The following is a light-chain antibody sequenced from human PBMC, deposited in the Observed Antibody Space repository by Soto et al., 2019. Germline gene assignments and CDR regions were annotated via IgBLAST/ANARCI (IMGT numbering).Light chain of an antibody. V-gene: IGLV2-14*01. CDR2: DVS. CDR3: SSYTSNSTRL. Sequence: QSALAQPASVSGSPGQSIAISCTGTSCDVGGYNYVSWYQQHPGKAPKLMIYDVSNRPSGVSNRFSGSKSGNTASLTISGLQPEDEADYYCSSYTSNSTRLFGGGTKVTV. J-gene: IGLJ2*01. CDR1: SCDVGGYNY.